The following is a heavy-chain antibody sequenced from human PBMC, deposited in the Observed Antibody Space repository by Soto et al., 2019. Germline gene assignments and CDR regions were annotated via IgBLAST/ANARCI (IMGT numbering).Heavy chain of an antibody. D-gene: IGHD2-15*01. CDR3: AKDFPTKLLRYCSGGSCYRNYFDY. Sequence: GGSLRLSCAASGFTFSSYAMSWVRQAPGKGLEWVSAISGSGGSTYYADSVKGRFTISRDNSKNTLYLQMNSLRAEDTAVYYCAKDFPTKLLRYCSGGSCYRNYFDYWGQGTLVTVSS. CDR1: GFTFSSYA. CDR2: ISGSGGST. J-gene: IGHJ4*02. V-gene: IGHV3-23*01.